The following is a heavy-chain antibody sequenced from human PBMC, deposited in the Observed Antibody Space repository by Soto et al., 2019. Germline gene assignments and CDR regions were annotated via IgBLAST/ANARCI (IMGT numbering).Heavy chain of an antibody. CDR3: ARVGYCGGDCSFPDY. V-gene: IGHV4-59*01. D-gene: IGHD2-21*02. CDR1: GGSISSYF. CDR2: IYYSGST. Sequence: PSETLSLTCTVSGGSISSYFWSWIRQPPGKGLEWIGYIYYSGSTNYNPSLKSRVTISVDTSKNQLSLKLSSVTAADTAVYYCARVGYCGGDCSFPDYWGQGTLVTAPQ. J-gene: IGHJ4*02.